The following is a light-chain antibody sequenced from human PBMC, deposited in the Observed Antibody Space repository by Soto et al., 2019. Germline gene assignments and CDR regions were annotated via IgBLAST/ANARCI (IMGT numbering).Light chain of an antibody. CDR1: QSVSSSY. CDR3: QQYGSSPLFT. Sequence: IVLTQSPGTLSLSPGERATLSCRASQSVSSSYLAWYQQKPGQAPRLLIYGASSRATGIPDRFSGSGSGTDFPLTISRLEPEDFAVYYCQQYGSSPLFTFGPGTKVDIK. CDR2: GAS. V-gene: IGKV3-20*01. J-gene: IGKJ3*01.